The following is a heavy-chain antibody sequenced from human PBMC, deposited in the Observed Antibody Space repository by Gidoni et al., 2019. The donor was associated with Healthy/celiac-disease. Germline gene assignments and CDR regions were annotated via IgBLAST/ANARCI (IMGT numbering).Heavy chain of an antibody. CDR1: GGPISSYS. Sequence: QVQLQESGPGLVKPSETLSLTCTVAGGPISSYSWSWLRQPPGKGREWIGYIYYSGRTNYNPSLKSRVTISVDTSKNQFSLKLSSVTAADTAVYYCARQHGSGSYYYGGNWFDPWGQGTLVTVSS. V-gene: IGHV4-59*08. D-gene: IGHD3-10*01. CDR3: ARQHGSGSYYYGGNWFDP. CDR2: IYYSGRT. J-gene: IGHJ5*02.